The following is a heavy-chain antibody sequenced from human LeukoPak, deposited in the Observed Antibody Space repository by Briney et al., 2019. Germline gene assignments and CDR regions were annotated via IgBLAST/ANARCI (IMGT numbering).Heavy chain of an antibody. J-gene: IGHJ5*02. CDR3: ASTTVVKRDQTFWFDP. CDR1: GGSISSYY. D-gene: IGHD4-23*01. V-gene: IGHV4-59*08. CDR2: IYYSGST. Sequence: SETLSLTCTVSGGSISSYYWSWIRQPPGKGLEWIGYIYYSGSTNYNPSLKSRVTISVDTSKNQFSLKLSSVTAADTAVYYCASTTVVKRDQTFWFDPWGQGTLVTVSS.